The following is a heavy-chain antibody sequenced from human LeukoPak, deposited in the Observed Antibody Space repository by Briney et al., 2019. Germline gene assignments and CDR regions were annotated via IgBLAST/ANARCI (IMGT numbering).Heavy chain of an antibody. J-gene: IGHJ4*02. V-gene: IGHV1-18*01. CDR3: ARDLVGYDFWSGYMDY. D-gene: IGHD3-3*01. CDR1: GYTFTSYG. Sequence: ASAKVSCKASGYTFTSYGISWVRQAPGQGLEWMGWISVYNGNTNYAQKLQGRVTMTTDTSTSTAYMELRSLRSDDTAVYYCARDLVGYDFWSGYMDYWGQGTLVTVSS. CDR2: ISVYNGNT.